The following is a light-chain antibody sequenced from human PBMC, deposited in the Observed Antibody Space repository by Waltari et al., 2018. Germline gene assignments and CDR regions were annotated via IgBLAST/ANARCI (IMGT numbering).Light chain of an antibody. Sequence: DIVMTQSPASLSVSLGERATINCKSSLSILHSSENKNQLGWYQQKSGQSPKLLIYGACTRESGVPCRFSGSGSGTDFTLTISSLQTEDVAVYYCQQYYSTPFTFGPGSKVDIK. CDR1: LSILHSSENKNQ. CDR3: QQYYSTPFT. CDR2: GAC. J-gene: IGKJ3*01. V-gene: IGKV4-1*01.